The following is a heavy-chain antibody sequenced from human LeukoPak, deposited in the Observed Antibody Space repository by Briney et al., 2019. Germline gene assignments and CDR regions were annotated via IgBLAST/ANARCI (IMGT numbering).Heavy chain of an antibody. CDR2: ISNNGNNK. V-gene: IGHV3-30*04. CDR3: AREATFYYYAMEV. J-gene: IGHJ6*02. CDR1: EFTFSSYA. Sequence: GGSLRLSCAASEFTFSSYALHWVRQAPGKGLEWVAVISNNGNNKHYADSVKGRFTISRDNSENTLYLQMNSLRTEDTAVYHCAREATFYYYAMEVWGQGPRSPSP. D-gene: IGHD5-12*01.